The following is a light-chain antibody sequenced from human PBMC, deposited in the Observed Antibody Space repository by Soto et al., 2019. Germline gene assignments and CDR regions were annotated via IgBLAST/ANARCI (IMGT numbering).Light chain of an antibody. CDR3: QQLRNWFFS. V-gene: IGKV3-11*01. J-gene: IGKJ4*01. CDR2: DAS. CDR1: QSVSTF. Sequence: EIVLTQSPVTLSVSPGDTATLSCRASQSVSTFLAWYQQRPGQAPRLLIYDASNRATGVSARFSGSGSGTDFTLTISSLEPGDSAVYFCQQLRNWFFSFGGGTKVEIK.